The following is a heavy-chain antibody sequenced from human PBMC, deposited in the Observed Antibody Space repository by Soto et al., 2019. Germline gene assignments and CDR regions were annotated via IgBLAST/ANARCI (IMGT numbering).Heavy chain of an antibody. CDR1: GYIFTTYI. CDR2: IRAYKGDT. D-gene: IGHD6-25*01. Sequence: QVQLVQSGAEVKKPGASLKVSCKASGYIFTTYIITWVRQAPGQGLEWMGWIRAYKGDTTYPQKVQGRVTMTMETSTSTAYMELRSLRSDDTAVYYCARIAAESDFAMDVWGQGTTVTVSS. J-gene: IGHJ6*02. CDR3: ARIAAESDFAMDV. V-gene: IGHV1-18*01.